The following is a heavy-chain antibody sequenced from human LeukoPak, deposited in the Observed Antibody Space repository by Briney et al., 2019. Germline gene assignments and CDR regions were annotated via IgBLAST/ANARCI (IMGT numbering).Heavy chain of an antibody. D-gene: IGHD6-13*01. V-gene: IGHV3-7*03. Sequence: GGSLRLSCAASGFPFNAYWMTWVRQAPGKGLEWVANIRQDGDTKYYVDSVRGRFTISRDNAMNSLYLQMNSLRAEDTAIYYCARSLPYGTTWYGRSDFWGQGTLVTVSS. J-gene: IGHJ4*02. CDR3: ARSLPYGTTWYGRSDF. CDR1: GFPFNAYW. CDR2: IRQDGDTK.